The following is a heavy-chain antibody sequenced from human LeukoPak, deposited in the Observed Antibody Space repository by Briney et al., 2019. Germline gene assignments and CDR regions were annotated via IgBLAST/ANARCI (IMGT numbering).Heavy chain of an antibody. J-gene: IGHJ4*02. D-gene: IGHD3-3*01. V-gene: IGHV1-46*01. CDR3: AIGPYDFWSGYPRDYFDY. CDR2: INPSGGST. CDR1: GYTFSSYY. Sequence: ASVKVSCKASGYTFSSYYMHWVRQAPGQGLEWMGIINPSGGSTTYAQKFQGRVTMTRDTSTSTVYMDLSSLRSEDTAVYYCAIGPYDFWSGYPRDYFDYWGQGTLVTVSS.